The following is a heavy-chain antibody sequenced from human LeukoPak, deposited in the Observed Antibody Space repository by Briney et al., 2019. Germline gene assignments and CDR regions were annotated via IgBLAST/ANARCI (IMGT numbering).Heavy chain of an antibody. J-gene: IGHJ4*02. CDR1: GGSISSSNW. CDR2: IYHSGST. CDR3: ARDRDKIDYYDGSGYYRGIPFDY. Sequence: PSGTLSLTCAVSGGSISSSNWWSWVRQPPGKGLEWIGEIYHSGSTTYNPSLKSRVTISIDKSKNQFSLKLRSVTAADTAVYYCARDRDKIDYYDGSGYYRGIPFDYWGQGTLVTVSS. V-gene: IGHV4-4*02. D-gene: IGHD3-22*01.